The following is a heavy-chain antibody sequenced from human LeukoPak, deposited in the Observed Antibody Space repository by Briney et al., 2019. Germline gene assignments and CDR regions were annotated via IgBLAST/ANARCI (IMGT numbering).Heavy chain of an antibody. D-gene: IGHD6-13*01. V-gene: IGHV1-69*13. J-gene: IGHJ5*02. CDR2: IIPIFGTA. CDR3: ARGGQQQLVLPNWFDP. CDR1: LGTFSSYA. Sequence: SVNVSCKASLGTFSSYAISWVRQAPGQGLEWMGGIIPIFGTAKHAQKFQGRVTITADESTSTAYMELSSLRSEDTAVYYCARGGQQQLVLPNWFDPWGQGTLVTVSS.